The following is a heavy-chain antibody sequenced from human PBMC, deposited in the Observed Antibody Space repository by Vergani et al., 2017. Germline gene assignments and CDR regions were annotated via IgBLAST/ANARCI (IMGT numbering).Heavy chain of an antibody. Sequence: QVQLVQSGAEVKKPGSSVKVSCKASGGTFSSYAISWVRQAPGQGLEWMGGIIPIFGTANYAQKFQGRVTITADKSTSTAYMELSSLRSEDTAVYYCAREGCSGGSCYSYYYGMDVWGQGTTVTVSS. V-gene: IGHV1-69*14. D-gene: IGHD2-15*01. J-gene: IGHJ6*02. CDR3: AREGCSGGSCYSYYYGMDV. CDR1: GGTFSSYA. CDR2: IIPIFGTA.